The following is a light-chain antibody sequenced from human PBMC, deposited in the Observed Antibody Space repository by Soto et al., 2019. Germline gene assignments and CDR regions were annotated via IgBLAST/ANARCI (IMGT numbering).Light chain of an antibody. CDR2: DAS. J-gene: IGKJ2*02. V-gene: IGKV3-11*01. Sequence: EIVLTQSPATLSLSPGERATLSCRASQSVSSYLAWYQQKPGQAPRLLIHDASNRATGIPARFSGSGSGTDFTLTISSLEPEDFALYFCQQRRSWPRGTFGQGTKLESK. CDR3: QQRRSWPRGT. CDR1: QSVSSY.